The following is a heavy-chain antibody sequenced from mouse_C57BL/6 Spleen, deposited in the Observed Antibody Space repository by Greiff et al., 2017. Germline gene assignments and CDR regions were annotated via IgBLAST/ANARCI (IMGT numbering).Heavy chain of an antibody. D-gene: IGHD1-1*01. V-gene: IGHV5-17*01. Sequence: VQRVESGGGLVKPGGSLKLSCAASGFTFSDYGLHWVRQAPEKGLEWVAYISSGSSTIYYADTVKGRFTISRDNATNTLFLQMTSLRSEDTAMYYCARRDGSLHFDYWGQGTTLTVSS. CDR2: ISSGSSTI. CDR1: GFTFSDYG. CDR3: ARRDGSLHFDY. J-gene: IGHJ2*01.